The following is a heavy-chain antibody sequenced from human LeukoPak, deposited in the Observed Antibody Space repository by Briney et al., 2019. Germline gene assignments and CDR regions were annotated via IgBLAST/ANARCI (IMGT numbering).Heavy chain of an antibody. CDR2: IYHSGST. CDR3: ARLTTLSGYFDY. D-gene: IGHD4-11*01. CDR1: GYSISSGYY. Sequence: SETLSLTCTVSGYSISSGYYWGWIRQPPGKGLEWIGSIYHSGSTYYNPSLKSRVTIPLDTSKNQFSLKLRSVTAADTAVYYCARLTTLSGYFDYWGQGTLVTVSS. J-gene: IGHJ4*02. V-gene: IGHV4-38-2*02.